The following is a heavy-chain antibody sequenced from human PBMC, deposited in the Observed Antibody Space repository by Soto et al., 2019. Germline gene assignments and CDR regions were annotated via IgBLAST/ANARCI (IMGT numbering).Heavy chain of an antibody. D-gene: IGHD5-18*01. J-gene: IGHJ5*02. Sequence: QVQLVQSGAEVKKPGSSVKVSCKASGGTFSSYTISWVRQAPGQGLEWMGRIIPILGIANYAQKFQGRVTITADKSTSTAYMELSSLRSEDTAVYYCARDPRGSYSYAPKAFDTWGQGTLVTVSS. CDR2: IIPILGIA. V-gene: IGHV1-69*08. CDR1: GGTFSSYT. CDR3: ARDPRGSYSYAPKAFDT.